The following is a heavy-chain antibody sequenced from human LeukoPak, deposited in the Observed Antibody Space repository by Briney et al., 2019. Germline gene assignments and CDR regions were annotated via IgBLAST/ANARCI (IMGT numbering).Heavy chain of an antibody. CDR1: GGSISSYY. CDR2: IYYSGST. V-gene: IGHV4-59*08. CDR3: ARHSPHYFAFDI. J-gene: IGHJ3*02. D-gene: IGHD2-21*01. Sequence: KPSETLSLTCTVSGGSISSYYWSWIRQPPGKGLEWIGYIYYSGSTNYNPSLKSRVTISVDTSKNQFSLKLSSVTAADTAVYYCARHSPHYFAFDIWGQGTMVTVSS.